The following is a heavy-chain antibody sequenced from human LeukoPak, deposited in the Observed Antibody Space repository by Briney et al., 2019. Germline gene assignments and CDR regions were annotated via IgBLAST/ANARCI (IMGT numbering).Heavy chain of an antibody. CDR3: ARGSARGVIISRRLDAFDI. Sequence: KTSETLSLTCTVSGGSISSYYWSWIRQPPGKGLEWIGYIYYSGSTNYNPSLKSRVTISVDTSKNQFSLKLSSVTAADTAVYYCARGSARGVIISRRLDAFDIWGQGTMVTVSS. CDR2: IYYSGST. CDR1: GGSISSYY. J-gene: IGHJ3*02. V-gene: IGHV4-59*01. D-gene: IGHD3-10*01.